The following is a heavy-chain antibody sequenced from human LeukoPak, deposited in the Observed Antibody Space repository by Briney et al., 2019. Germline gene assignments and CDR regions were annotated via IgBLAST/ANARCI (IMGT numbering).Heavy chain of an antibody. CDR3: ATDLRFLGSYYFDY. D-gene: IGHD3-3*01. CDR1: GYTFTGYY. V-gene: IGHV1-2*02. Sequence: VASVKVSCKASGYTFTGYYMHWVRQAPGQGLEWMGWINLNSGGTNYAQKFQGSVTMTRDTSISTAYMELSSLRSEDTAVYYCATDLRFLGSYYFDYWGQGTLVTVSS. J-gene: IGHJ4*02. CDR2: INLNSGGT.